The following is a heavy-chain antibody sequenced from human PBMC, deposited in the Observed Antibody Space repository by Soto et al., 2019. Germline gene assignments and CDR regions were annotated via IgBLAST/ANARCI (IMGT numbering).Heavy chain of an antibody. CDR1: GYTFSNYD. J-gene: IGHJ4*02. CDR2: VNPNNGDT. D-gene: IGHD3-10*01. Sequence: QVQLVQSGAELKKPGASVKVSCKASGYTFSNYDMNWVRQATGQGPEWIGWVNPNNGDTGYAQKFQGRVTLTTDISTTPAYMELTSLRSEDTAIYYFAKVSRKGSAIDFDYWGQGTLITVSS. CDR3: AKVSRKGSAIDFDY. V-gene: IGHV1-8*01.